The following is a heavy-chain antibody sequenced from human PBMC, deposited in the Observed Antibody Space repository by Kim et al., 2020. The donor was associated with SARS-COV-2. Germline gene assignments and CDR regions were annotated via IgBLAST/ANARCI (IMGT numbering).Heavy chain of an antibody. V-gene: IGHV3-30*18. CDR2: ISYDGSNK. D-gene: IGHD3-3*01. CDR3: AKGRLRRFSGYYFDY. J-gene: IGHJ4*02. Sequence: GGSLRLSCAASGFTFSSYGMHWVRQAPGKGLEWVAVISYDGSNKYYADSVKGRFTISRDNSKNTLYLQMNSLRAEDTAVYYCAKGRLRRFSGYYFDYWGQGTLVTVSS. CDR1: GFTFSSYG.